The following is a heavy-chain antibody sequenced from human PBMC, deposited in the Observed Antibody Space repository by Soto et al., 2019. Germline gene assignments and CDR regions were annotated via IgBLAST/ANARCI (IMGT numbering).Heavy chain of an antibody. CDR1: GFTFSSYA. J-gene: IGHJ3*02. CDR2: ISGSGGST. V-gene: IGHV3-23*01. Sequence: GGSLRLSCAASGFTFSSYAMSWVRQAPGKGLEWVSAISGSGGSTYYADSVKGRFTISRDNSKNTLYLQMNSLRAEDTAVYYCAKSPRIAVAGLDAFDIWGQGTMVTVSS. D-gene: IGHD6-19*01. CDR3: AKSPRIAVAGLDAFDI.